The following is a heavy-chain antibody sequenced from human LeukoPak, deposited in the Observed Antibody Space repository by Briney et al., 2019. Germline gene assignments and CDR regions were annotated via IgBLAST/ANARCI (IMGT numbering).Heavy chain of an antibody. Sequence: GGSLRLSCAASGFTFSSYAMTWVRQAPGKGLEWVSAIGGSGGSTYYADSVKGRFTISRDNSKNTLYLQMNSLRAEDTAVYYCAKDHSYYGSGSYDTRFDYWGQGTLVTVSS. CDR3: AKDHSYYGSGSYDTRFDY. J-gene: IGHJ4*02. V-gene: IGHV3-23*01. D-gene: IGHD3-10*01. CDR1: GFTFSSYA. CDR2: IGGSGGST.